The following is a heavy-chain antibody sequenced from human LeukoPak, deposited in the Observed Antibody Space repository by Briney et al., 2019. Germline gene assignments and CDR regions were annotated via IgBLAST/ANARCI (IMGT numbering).Heavy chain of an antibody. D-gene: IGHD3-22*01. CDR1: GGTFSSYA. J-gene: IGHJ4*02. V-gene: IGHV1-69*13. CDR3: ARGFDDSSGYYYGRFYFDY. CDR2: IIPIFGTA. Sequence: SVKVSCRASGGTFSSYAISWVRQAPGQGLEWMGGIIPIFGTANYAQKFQGRVTITADESTSTAYMELSSLRSEDTAVYYCARGFDDSSGYYYGRFYFDYWGQGTLVTVSS.